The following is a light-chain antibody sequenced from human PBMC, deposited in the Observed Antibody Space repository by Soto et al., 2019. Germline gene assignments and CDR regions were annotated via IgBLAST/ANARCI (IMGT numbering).Light chain of an antibody. J-gene: IGKJ1*01. CDR1: QGISSY. CDR3: QQYYSYPLT. Sequence: AIRMTQSPSSFSASTGDRVTITCRASQGISSYLAWYQQKPGKAPTLLIYAASTLQSGVPSRFSGGGSGTDFTLTISCLQSEDFATYYCQQYYSYPLTFGQGTKVEIK. CDR2: AAS. V-gene: IGKV1-8*01.